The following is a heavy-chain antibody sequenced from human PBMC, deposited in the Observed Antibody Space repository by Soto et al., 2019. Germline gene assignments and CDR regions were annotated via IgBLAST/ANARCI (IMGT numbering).Heavy chain of an antibody. CDR2: IYYSGST. J-gene: IGHJ4*02. Sequence: SETLSLTCTVSGGSISSGGYYWSWIRQHPGKGLEWIGYIYYSGSTYYNPSLKSRVTISVDTSKNQFSLKLSSVTAADTAVYYCARFITIFGVVIIRHFDYWGQGTLVTVSS. V-gene: IGHV4-31*03. D-gene: IGHD3-3*01. CDR1: GGSISSGGYY. CDR3: ARFITIFGVVIIRHFDY.